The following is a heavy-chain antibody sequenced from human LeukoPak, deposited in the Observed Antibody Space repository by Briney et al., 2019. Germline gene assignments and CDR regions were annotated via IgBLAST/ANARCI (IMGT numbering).Heavy chain of an antibody. J-gene: IGHJ1*01. Sequence: GGSLRLSCAASGFTFSSYAMSWVRQAPGKGLEWVSAISGSGGSTHYADSVKGRFTISRDNSKNTLYLQMNSLRAEDTAVYYCAKDPPYRGSGTTGYFQHWGQGTLVTVSS. CDR3: AKDPPYRGSGTTGYFQH. D-gene: IGHD1-26*01. CDR2: ISGSGGST. CDR1: GFTFSSYA. V-gene: IGHV3-23*01.